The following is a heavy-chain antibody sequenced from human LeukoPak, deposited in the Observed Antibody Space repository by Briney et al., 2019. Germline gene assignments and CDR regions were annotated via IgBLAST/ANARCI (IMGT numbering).Heavy chain of an antibody. CDR2: IYYSGST. Sequence: PSETLSLTCTVSGGFISSSSYYWSWIRQPPGKGLEWIGYIYYSGSTYYNPSLKSRLTISADTSKNQFSLKLRSVTAADTAVYYCARETHDPTLVRGVVDYWGRGTLVTVSS. CDR1: GGFISSSSYY. D-gene: IGHD3-10*01. J-gene: IGHJ4*02. V-gene: IGHV4-30-4*01. CDR3: ARETHDPTLVRGVVDY.